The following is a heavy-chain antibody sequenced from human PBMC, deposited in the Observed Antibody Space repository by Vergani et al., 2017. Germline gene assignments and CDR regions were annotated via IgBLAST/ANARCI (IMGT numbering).Heavy chain of an antibody. CDR3: AREAQWLVEEGYYYGMDV. J-gene: IGHJ6*02. CDR2: ISSSGSTI. CDR1: GFTFSSYE. V-gene: IGHV3-48*03. Sequence: EVQLVETGGGLVQPGGSLRLSCAASGFTFSSYEMNWVRQAPGKGLEWVSYISSSGSTIYYADSVKGRFTISRDNAKNSLYLQMNSLRAEDTAVYYCAREAQWLVEEGYYYGMDVWGQGTTVTVSS. D-gene: IGHD6-19*01.